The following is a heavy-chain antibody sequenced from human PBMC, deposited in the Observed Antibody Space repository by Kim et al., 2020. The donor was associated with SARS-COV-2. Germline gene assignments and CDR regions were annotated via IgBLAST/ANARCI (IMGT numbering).Heavy chain of an antibody. D-gene: IGHD6-13*01. CDR1: GGSISSSSYY. CDR3: ARREIGGSSWENWFDP. CDR2: IYYSGST. J-gene: IGHJ5*02. Sequence: SETLSLTCTVSGGSISSSSYYWGWIRQPPGKGLEWIGSIYYSGSTYYNPSLKSRVTISVDTSKNQFSLKLSSVTAADTAVYYCARREIGGSSWENWFDPWGQGTLVTVSS. V-gene: IGHV4-39*01.